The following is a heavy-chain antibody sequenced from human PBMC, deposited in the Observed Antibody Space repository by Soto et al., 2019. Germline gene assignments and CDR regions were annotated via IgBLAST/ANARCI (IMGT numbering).Heavy chain of an antibody. CDR2: ISSSSSTI. Sequence: GSLRLSCAASGFTFSSYSMNWVRQAPGKGLEWVSYISSSSSTIYYADSVKGRFTISRDNAKNSLYLQMNSLRAEDTAVYYCARDRSSGWYQDAFDIWGQGTMVTVSS. V-gene: IGHV3-48*01. J-gene: IGHJ3*02. D-gene: IGHD6-19*01. CDR1: GFTFSSYS. CDR3: ARDRSSGWYQDAFDI.